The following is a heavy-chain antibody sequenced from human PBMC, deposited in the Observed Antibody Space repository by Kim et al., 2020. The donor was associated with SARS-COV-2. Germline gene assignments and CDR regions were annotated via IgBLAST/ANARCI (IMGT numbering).Heavy chain of an antibody. Sequence: ASVKVSCKASGYSFTGFFIHWVRQAPGQGLEWMGWINPNSGDTKYAQKFQGRVTMTRDTSISTAYMDLIRLRSDDTAVYYCARSAGFENWNSNYYYGMDVWGQGTTVTVSS. CDR1: GYSFTGFF. V-gene: IGHV1-2*02. CDR3: ARSAGFENWNSNYYYGMDV. J-gene: IGHJ6*02. D-gene: IGHD1-7*01. CDR2: INPNSGDT.